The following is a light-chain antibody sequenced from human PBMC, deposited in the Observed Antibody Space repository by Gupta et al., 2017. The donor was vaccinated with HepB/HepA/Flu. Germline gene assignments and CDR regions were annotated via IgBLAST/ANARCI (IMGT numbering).Light chain of an antibody. V-gene: IGKV3-11*01. CDR2: DAS. CDR3: QRRSSPTWT. J-gene: IGKJ1*01. CDR1: RSRGTF. Sequence: TVLTQSPVTLSLSPGERATLSCRASRSRGTFLAWYQQKPGRAPRLLIYDASKRATGIPGRFSGSGSGTEFTLTISSLEPEDFAVYYCQRRSSPTWTFGQGTKVEIK.